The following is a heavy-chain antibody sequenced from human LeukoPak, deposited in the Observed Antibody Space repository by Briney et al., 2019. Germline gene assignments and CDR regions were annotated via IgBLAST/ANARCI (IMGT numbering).Heavy chain of an antibody. CDR1: GFTFSSYS. Sequence: PGGSLRLSCAASGFTFSSYSMNWVRQAPGKGLEWVSSISSSSSYIYYADSVKGRFTISRDNSKNTLYLQMNSLRAEDTAVYYCAKKPQEDPNWFDPWGQGTLVTVSS. CDR3: AKKPQEDPNWFDP. V-gene: IGHV3-21*04. J-gene: IGHJ5*02. CDR2: ISSSSSYI.